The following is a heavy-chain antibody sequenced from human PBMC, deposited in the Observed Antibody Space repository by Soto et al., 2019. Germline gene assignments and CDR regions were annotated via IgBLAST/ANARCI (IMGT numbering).Heavy chain of an antibody. Sequence: QVQLVQSGAEVKKPGASVKVSCKASGYTFTSYDINWVRQATGQGLEWMGWMNPNSGNTGYAQKFQGRVTMTRNTYXSXXYMELSSLRSEDTAVYYCARGSSLIAVAGTAPPLGWGQGTLVTVSS. CDR2: MNPNSGNT. CDR3: ARGSSLIAVAGTAPPLG. J-gene: IGHJ4*02. D-gene: IGHD6-19*01. V-gene: IGHV1-8*01. CDR1: GYTFTSYD.